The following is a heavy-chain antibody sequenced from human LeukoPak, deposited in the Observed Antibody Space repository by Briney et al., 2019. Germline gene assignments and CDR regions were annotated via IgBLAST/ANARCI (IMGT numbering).Heavy chain of an antibody. V-gene: IGHV3-30*02. CDR2: IRYDGSNK. D-gene: IGHD3-22*01. J-gene: IGHJ4*02. Sequence: PGGSLRLSRAASGFTFSSYGMHWVRQAPGKGLEWVAFIRYDGSNKYYADSVKGRLAISRDNSKNTLYLQMNSLRAEDTAVYYCAKAQGYYDSSGYYYYFDYWGQGTLVTVSS. CDR3: AKAQGYYDSSGYYYYFDY. CDR1: GFTFSSYG.